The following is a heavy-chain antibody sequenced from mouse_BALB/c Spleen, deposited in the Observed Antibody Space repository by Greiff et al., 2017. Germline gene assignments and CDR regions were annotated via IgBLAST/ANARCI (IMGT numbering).Heavy chain of an antibody. D-gene: IGHD1-3*01. J-gene: IGHJ4*01. CDR2: INPSNGRT. CDR3: ARGGLVGAMDY. V-gene: IGHV1S81*02. Sequence: QVQLQQSGAELVKPGASVKLSCKASGYTFTSYWMHWVKQRPGQGLEWIGEINPSNGRTNYNEKFKGKATLTADKSSSTAYMQLSSLTSENSAVYFCARGGLVGAMDYWGQGTSVTVSS. CDR1: GYTFTSYW.